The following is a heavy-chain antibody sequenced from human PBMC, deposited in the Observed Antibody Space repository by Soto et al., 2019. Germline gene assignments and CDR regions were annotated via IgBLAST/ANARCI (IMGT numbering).Heavy chain of an antibody. CDR3: AKGDNLGXKTGYAFDP. V-gene: IGHV6-1*01. Sequence: SQTLSLTCAISGDSVSSNTASXNWIRQSPSRGLEWLGRTYFRSKWYNDXXVSVKSRIIINPDTSNNQFSLQLNSVTPEDTAVYFCAKGDNLGXKTGYAFDPXGXGIMVTVSS. J-gene: IGHJ5*02. D-gene: IGHD5-12*01. CDR1: GDSVSSNTAS. CDR2: TYFRSKWYN.